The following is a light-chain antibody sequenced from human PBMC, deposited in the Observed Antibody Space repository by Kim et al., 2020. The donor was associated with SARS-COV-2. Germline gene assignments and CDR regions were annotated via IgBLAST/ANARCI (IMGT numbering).Light chain of an antibody. CDR3: SSYGGNNNWV. J-gene: IGLJ3*02. V-gene: IGLV2-8*01. Sequence: QSALTQPPSASGSPGQSVTISCTGTSSDIGGYNHVSWYQQHPGKAPKLVIYEVSKWPSGVPDRFSGSKSGNTASLTVSGLQADDEANYYCSSYGGNNNWVFGGGTQLTVL. CDR2: EVS. CDR1: SSDIGGYNH.